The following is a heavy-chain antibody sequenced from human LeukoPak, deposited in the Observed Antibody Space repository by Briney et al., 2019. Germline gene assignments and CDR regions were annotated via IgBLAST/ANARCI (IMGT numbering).Heavy chain of an antibody. D-gene: IGHD6-19*01. CDR1: GYSISSGYY. CDR3: ARLQWLVTDNWFDP. V-gene: IGHV4-38-2*02. J-gene: IGHJ5*02. Sequence: KPSETLSLTCTVSGYSISSGYYWGWIRQPPGKGLEWIGSIYHSGSTYYNPSLKSRVTISVDTSKNQFSLKLSSVTAADTAVYYCARLQWLVTDNWFDPWGQGTLVTVSS. CDR2: IYHSGST.